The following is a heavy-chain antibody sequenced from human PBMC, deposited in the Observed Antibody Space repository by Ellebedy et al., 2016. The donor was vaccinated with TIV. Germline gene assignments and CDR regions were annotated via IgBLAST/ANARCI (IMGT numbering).Heavy chain of an antibody. CDR1: EFSVTNFG. CDR3: AKDRVVATAGWDLDS. Sequence: GGSLRLXXVASEFSVTNFGLHWVRPPPGKGLEWLAVISSDGRTQHYADSVKDRFTISRDNSKKTLYLQLNSLRPEDTGVYFCAKDRVVATAGWDLDSWGQGTLVTVSS. V-gene: IGHV3-30*18. CDR2: ISSDGRTQ. J-gene: IGHJ4*02. D-gene: IGHD5-12*01.